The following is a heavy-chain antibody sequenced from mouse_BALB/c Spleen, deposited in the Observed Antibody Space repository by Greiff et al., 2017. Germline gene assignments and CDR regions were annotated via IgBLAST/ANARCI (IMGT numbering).Heavy chain of an antibody. CDR3: ARWANWVFDY. V-gene: IGHV1-63*02. CDR2: IYPGGGYT. Sequence: QVHVKQSGAELVRPGTSVKISCKASGYTFTNYWLGWVKQRPGHGLEWIGDIYPGGGYTNYNEKFKGKATLTADTSSSTAYMQLSSLTSEDSAVYFCARWANWVFDYWGQGTTLTVSS. CDR1: GYTFTNYW. J-gene: IGHJ2*01. D-gene: IGHD4-1*01.